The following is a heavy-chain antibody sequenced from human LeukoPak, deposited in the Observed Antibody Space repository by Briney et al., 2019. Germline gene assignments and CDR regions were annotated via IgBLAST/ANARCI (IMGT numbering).Heavy chain of an antibody. CDR1: GGTFSSYA. CDR3: ARVGAVQTFDY. CDR2: IIPIFGTA. J-gene: IGHJ4*02. D-gene: IGHD4/OR15-4a*01. Sequence: GASVKVSCKASGGTFSSYAISWLRRAPGQGLEWMGGIIPIFGTANYAQKFQGRVTITTDESTSTAYMELSSLRSEDTAVYYCARVGAVQTFDYWGQGTLVTVSS. V-gene: IGHV1-69*05.